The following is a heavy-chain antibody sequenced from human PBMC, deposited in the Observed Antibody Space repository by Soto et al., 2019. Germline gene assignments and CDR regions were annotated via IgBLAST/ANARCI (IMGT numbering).Heavy chain of an antibody. CDR1: GASFSGYY. CDR3: ARNYGSGSYWGYYYYYGMDV. CDR2: INHSGST. Sequence: SETLSLTCAVYGASFSGYYWSWIRQPPGKGLEWIGEINHSGSTNYNPSLKSRVTISVDTSKNQFSLKLSSVTAADTAVYYCARNYGSGSYWGYYYYYGMDVWGQGTTVTVSS. J-gene: IGHJ6*02. V-gene: IGHV4-34*01. D-gene: IGHD3-10*01.